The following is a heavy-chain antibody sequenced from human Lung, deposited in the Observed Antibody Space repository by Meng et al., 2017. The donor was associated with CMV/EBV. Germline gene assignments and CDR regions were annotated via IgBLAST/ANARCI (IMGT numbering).Heavy chain of an antibody. V-gene: IGHV1-69*05. D-gene: IGHD6-13*01. CDR2: IIPIFGTA. Sequence: SVXVSXKASGGTFSSYAISWVRQAPGQGLEWMGGIIPIFGTANYAQKFQGRVTITTDESTRTAYMALSSLRSEDTAVYYCARGGSSSWSRRYNWFDPWGQGXLVTVSS. CDR1: GGTFSSYA. CDR3: ARGGSSSWSRRYNWFDP. J-gene: IGHJ5*02.